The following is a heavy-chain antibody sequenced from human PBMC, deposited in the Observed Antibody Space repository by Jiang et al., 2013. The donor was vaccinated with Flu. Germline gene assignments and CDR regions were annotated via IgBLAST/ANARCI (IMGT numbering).Heavy chain of an antibody. CDR2: IYYTGST. V-gene: IGHV4-59*01. D-gene: IGHD2-21*02. J-gene: IGHJ4*02. CDR3: ARLVAVTGSSDYFDY. Sequence: CTVSGGSISSYHWNWIRQPPGKGLEWIGYIYYTGSTNYNPSLKSRVTMSLDTSKNQFSLKLSSVTAADTAVYYCARLVAVTGSSDYFDYWGQGTLVTVSS. CDR1: GGSISSYH.